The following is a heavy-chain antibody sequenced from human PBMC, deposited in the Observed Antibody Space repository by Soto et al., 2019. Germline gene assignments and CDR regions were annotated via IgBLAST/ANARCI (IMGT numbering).Heavy chain of an antibody. CDR3: AIRMYGTRCNYLAY. CDR2: ISAST. V-gene: IGHV3-23*01. Sequence: EMQLLESGGGLVQAGGSLRLSCAASGFTVSSYALNWVRQAPGKGLEWVSGISASTYYADSVRGRFTISRDTSKNTLYLKRNSRGAKDTAIFFVAIRMYGTRCNYLAYWGQGTLFPFSS. CDR1: GFTVSSYA. J-gene: IGHJ4*02. D-gene: IGHD2-8*01.